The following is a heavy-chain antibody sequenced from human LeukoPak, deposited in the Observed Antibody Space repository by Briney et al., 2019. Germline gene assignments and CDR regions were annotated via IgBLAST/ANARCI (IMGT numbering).Heavy chain of an antibody. CDR3: ARGWDSSSWYSGYFDY. CDR2: IYYSGST. V-gene: IGHV4-59*08. J-gene: IGHJ4*02. Sequence: SETLSLTCTVSGGSISSYYWSWIRQPPGKGLEWIGYIYYSGSTNYNPSLKSRVTISVDTSKNQFSLKLSSVTAADTAVCYCARGWDSSSWYSGYFDYWGQGTQVTVSS. CDR1: GGSISSYY. D-gene: IGHD6-13*01.